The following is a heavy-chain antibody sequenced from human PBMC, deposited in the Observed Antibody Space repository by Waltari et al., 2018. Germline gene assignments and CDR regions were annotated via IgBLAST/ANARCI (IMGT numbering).Heavy chain of an antibody. Sequence: EVQLLESGGGLVQSVGSLRLPCAVSVFTFSMYAMSCVRQAPGKGLECVSSISGIGGSTYYADSVKGRFTISRDTSKNTLYVQMNSLRAEDSAIYYCAKTYYSDTSGYYPFDYWGQGTLVTVAS. CDR1: VFTFSMYA. D-gene: IGHD3-22*01. CDR3: AKTYYSDTSGYYPFDY. CDR2: ISGIGGST. J-gene: IGHJ4*02. V-gene: IGHV3-23*01.